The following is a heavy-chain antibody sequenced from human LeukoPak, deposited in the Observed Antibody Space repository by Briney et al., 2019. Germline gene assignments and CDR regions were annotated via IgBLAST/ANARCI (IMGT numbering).Heavy chain of an antibody. Sequence: MTSETLSLTCTVSGGSISSSSYCWGWIRQPPGKGLEWIGSIYYSGSTYYNPSLKSRVTISVDTSKNQFSLKLSSVTAADTAVYYCARRRTRQPFDYWGQGTLVTVSS. V-gene: IGHV4-39*07. CDR2: IYYSGST. J-gene: IGHJ4*02. D-gene: IGHD3/OR15-3a*01. CDR1: GGSISSSSYC. CDR3: ARRRTRQPFDY.